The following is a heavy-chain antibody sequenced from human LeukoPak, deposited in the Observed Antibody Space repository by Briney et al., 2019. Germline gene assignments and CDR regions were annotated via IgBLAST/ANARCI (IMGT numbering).Heavy chain of an antibody. J-gene: IGHJ6*04. D-gene: IGHD3-10*01. CDR1: GGSTSIGDYY. CDR3: ARDRPGDSYGMDV. V-gene: IGHV4-30-4*01. CDR2: IYYSGST. Sequence: SQTLSLTCTVSGGSTSIGDYYWSWIRQPPGNGREWIGYIYYSGSTYYNPSLKSRPTISVDTSKNQFSLKLSSVTAGGPAVYYCARDRPGDSYGMDVWGKGTGVSVS.